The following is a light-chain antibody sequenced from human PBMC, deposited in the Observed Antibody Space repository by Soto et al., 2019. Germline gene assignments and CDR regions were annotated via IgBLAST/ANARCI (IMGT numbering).Light chain of an antibody. Sequence: DIRMTQSPSSLSAYVGDRVTITCRASQDIRDELGWYQQRPGKAPKCLIYSGSRLQSGVPSRFSGSGSGTEFTLTISSLQPEDSATYYCLQHNYYPLTFGGGTKVDIK. V-gene: IGKV1-17*01. J-gene: IGKJ4*01. CDR2: SGS. CDR3: LQHNYYPLT. CDR1: QDIRDE.